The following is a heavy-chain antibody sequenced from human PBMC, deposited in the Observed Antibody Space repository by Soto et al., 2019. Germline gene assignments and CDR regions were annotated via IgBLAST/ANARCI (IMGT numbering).Heavy chain of an antibody. CDR3: AKVFYYYDSSGYYYFDY. V-gene: IGHV3-23*01. CDR2: ISGSGSTI. D-gene: IGHD3-22*01. J-gene: IGHJ4*02. CDR1: GFTFSSYA. Sequence: GGSLRLSCAASGFTFSSYAVSWVRQAPGKGPEWISSISGSGSTIYYADSVKGRFTISRDNSKNTLYLQMSSLRAEDAAVYYCAKVFYYYDSSGYYYFDYWGQGTLVTSPQ.